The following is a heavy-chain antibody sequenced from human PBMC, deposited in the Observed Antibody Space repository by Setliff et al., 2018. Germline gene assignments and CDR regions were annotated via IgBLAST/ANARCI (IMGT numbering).Heavy chain of an antibody. D-gene: IGHD3-10*01. Sequence: SVKVSCKASGYTFTNYAMNWVRQAPGQGLEWMGWINTNTGNPIYAQGFTGRFVFSLDTSVSTAYLQISSLKSEDTAVYYCARGSRFGTIVYKGDYYMDVWGKGTTVTVSS. CDR3: ARGSRFGTIVYKGDYYMDV. CDR1: GYTFTNYA. V-gene: IGHV7-4-1*02. CDR2: INTNTGNP. J-gene: IGHJ6*03.